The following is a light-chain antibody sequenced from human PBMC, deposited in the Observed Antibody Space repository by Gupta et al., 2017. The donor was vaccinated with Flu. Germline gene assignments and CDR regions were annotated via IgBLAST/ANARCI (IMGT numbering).Light chain of an antibody. J-gene: IGLJ2*01. V-gene: IGLV6-57*01. CDR2: EDN. CDR3: KSYAANNQVV. Sequence: NFILTQPHSVSVSPGETVTMSCTRSSGASGRGYVQWYRQRPGRSPTTVILEDNQRLSGVPDRFSGSVDTSSNSASLTISGLTTDDEAEYYCKSYAANNQVVFGGGTKLIV. CDR1: SGASGRGY.